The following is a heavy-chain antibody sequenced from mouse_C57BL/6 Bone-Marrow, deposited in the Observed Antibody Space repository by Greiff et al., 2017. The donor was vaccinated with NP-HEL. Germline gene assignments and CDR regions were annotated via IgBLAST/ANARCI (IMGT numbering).Heavy chain of an antibody. Sequence: EVHLVESGGGLVQPGGSLSLSCAASGFTFTDYYMSWVRQPPGKALEWLGFIRNKANGYTTEYSASVKCRFTISRDNSQSILYLQMNALRAEDSATYYCARQLGLFDYWGQGTTLTVSS. CDR3: ARQLGLFDY. D-gene: IGHD4-1*02. CDR2: IRNKANGYTT. J-gene: IGHJ2*01. CDR1: GFTFTDYY. V-gene: IGHV7-3*01.